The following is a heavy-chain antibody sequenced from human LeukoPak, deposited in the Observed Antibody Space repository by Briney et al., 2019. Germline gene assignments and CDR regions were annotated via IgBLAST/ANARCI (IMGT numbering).Heavy chain of an antibody. Sequence: SETLSLTCAVYGGSFSGYYWSWIRQPPGKGLEWIGEINHSGSTNYNPSLKSRVTISVDTSKNQFSLKLSSVTAADTAVYYCARGISSGWHEPFDYWGQGTLVTVSS. V-gene: IGHV4-34*01. CDR3: ARGISSGWHEPFDY. D-gene: IGHD6-19*01. CDR1: GGSFSGYY. CDR2: INHSGST. J-gene: IGHJ4*02.